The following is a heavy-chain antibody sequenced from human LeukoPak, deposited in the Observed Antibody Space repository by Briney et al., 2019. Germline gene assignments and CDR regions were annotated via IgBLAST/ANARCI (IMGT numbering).Heavy chain of an antibody. Sequence: GGSLRLSCAASGFTFSSYGMHWVRQAPGKGLEWVAVIGYDGRNKYYADSVKGRFIISRDNSKNTLYLQMNSLRAEDTAVYYCARDPATVVANYWGQGTLVTVSS. J-gene: IGHJ4*02. V-gene: IGHV3-30*02. CDR3: ARDPATVVANY. D-gene: IGHD4-23*01. CDR1: GFTFSSYG. CDR2: IGYDGRNK.